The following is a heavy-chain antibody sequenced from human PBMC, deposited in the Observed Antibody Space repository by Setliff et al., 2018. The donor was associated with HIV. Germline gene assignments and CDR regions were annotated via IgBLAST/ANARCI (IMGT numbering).Heavy chain of an antibody. V-gene: IGHV4-4*09. CDR2: VYTSGST. J-gene: IGHJ5*02. Sequence: PSETLSLTCTVSGGSINNYYWSWIRQPPGKGLEWIGYVYTSGSTKYNPSLQSRVTMSIDTSKNQFSLRLTSVTAADTAVYYCARRIDDSGSFPDKNWFDTWGQGSLVTVSS. CDR1: GGSINNYY. CDR3: ARRIDDSGSFPDKNWFDT. D-gene: IGHD3-10*01.